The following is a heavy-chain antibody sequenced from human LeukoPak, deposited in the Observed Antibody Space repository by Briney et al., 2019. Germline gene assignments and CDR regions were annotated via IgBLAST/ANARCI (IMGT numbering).Heavy chain of an antibody. J-gene: IGHJ4*02. CDR1: GYTLTELS. V-gene: IGHV1-24*01. CDR3: ATPSDYGDSKFFDY. D-gene: IGHD4-17*01. CDR2: FDPEDGET. Sequence: ASVTVSCTVSGYTLTELSMHWVRQAPGKGLEWMGGFDPEDGETIYAQKFQGRVTMTEDTSTDTAYMELSSVRSEDTAVYYCATPSDYGDSKFFDYWGQGTLVTVSS.